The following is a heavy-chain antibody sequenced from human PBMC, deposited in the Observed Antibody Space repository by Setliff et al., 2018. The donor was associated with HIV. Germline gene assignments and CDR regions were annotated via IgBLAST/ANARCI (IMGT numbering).Heavy chain of an antibody. Sequence: TSETLSLTCTVSGGSISSSSYYWGWIRQPPGKGLEWIGSIYYSGNTYYNPSLKSRVTISEDRSRNQFSLKLSSVTAAKTAIFSAAGVPTYSWYVTPQRIREYCHHWGQGTLVTVSS. V-gene: IGHV4-39*07. CDR3: AGVPTYSWYVTPQRIREYCHH. CDR2: IYYSGNT. J-gene: IGHJ1*01. CDR1: GGSISSSSYY. D-gene: IGHD6-13*01.